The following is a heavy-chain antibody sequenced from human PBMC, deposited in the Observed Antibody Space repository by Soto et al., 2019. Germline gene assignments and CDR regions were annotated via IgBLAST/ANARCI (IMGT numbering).Heavy chain of an antibody. D-gene: IGHD1-20*01. V-gene: IGHV3-7*01. J-gene: IGHJ4*02. CDR3: GREDEPYKRGGRKCGAYDY. CDR1: GFTFTYYL. CDR2: IMSDGSER. Sequence: WGSLGLSCVGTGFTFTYYLLSWVRQAPGEGLGWVANIMSDGSERYYVDSLKCRPPISRDSAKNSISLQMHRLRVEDTGVYYCGREDEPYKRGGRKCGAYDYWGPGTLVTVSS.